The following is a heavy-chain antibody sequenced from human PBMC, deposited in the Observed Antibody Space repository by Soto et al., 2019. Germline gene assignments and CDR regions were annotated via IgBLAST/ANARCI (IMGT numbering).Heavy chain of an antibody. CDR2: INAGNGNT. J-gene: IGHJ4*02. D-gene: IGHD3-9*01. Sequence: QVQPVQSGAEVKKPGASVKVSCKASGYTFTSYAMHWVRQAPGQRLEWMGWINAGNGNTKYSQKFQGRVTITRDTSASTAYMELSSLRSEDTAVYYCARPYYDILTGYYIFDYGGQGTLVTVSS. CDR3: ARPYYDILTGYYIFDY. V-gene: IGHV1-3*01. CDR1: GYTFTSYA.